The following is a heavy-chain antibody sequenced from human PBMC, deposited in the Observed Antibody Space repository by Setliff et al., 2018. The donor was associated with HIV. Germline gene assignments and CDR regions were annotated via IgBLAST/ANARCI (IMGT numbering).Heavy chain of an antibody. D-gene: IGHD2-15*01. CDR3: ARGGLGVVGAIDY. CDR2: ITHGGGT. CDR1: GGSFSGYY. Sequence: SETLSLTCAVYGGSFSGYYWTWIRQPPGRGLEWIGEITHGGGTNYNRSLKSRVTISVDTSKNQFSLNLSSVTAADTAVYYCARGGLGVVGAIDYWSQGTLVTVSS. V-gene: IGHV4-34*01. J-gene: IGHJ4*02.